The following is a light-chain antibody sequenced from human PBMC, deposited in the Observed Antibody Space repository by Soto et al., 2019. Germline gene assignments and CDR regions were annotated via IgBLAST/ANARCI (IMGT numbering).Light chain of an antibody. CDR1: QSVSSN. J-gene: IGKJ4*01. V-gene: IGKV3-15*01. CDR2: GAS. CDR3: QQYLTWLT. Sequence: EIVMTQSPATLSVSPGERATLSCRASQSVSSNLVWYQQKPGQAPRLLIYGASTRATGIPARFSGSGSGTESSLTISSLQSEDFAVYYCQQYLTWLTFGGGTKVESK.